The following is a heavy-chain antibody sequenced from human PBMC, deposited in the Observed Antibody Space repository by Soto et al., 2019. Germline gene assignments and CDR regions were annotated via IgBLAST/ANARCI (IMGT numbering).Heavy chain of an antibody. Sequence: ASETLSLTCAVSGGSISSGGYSWSWIRQPPGKGLEWIGYIYHSGSTNYNPSLKSRVTISVDKSKNQFSLNLSSVTAADTAVYYCARDQNGSGNYYTRYFDYWGQGTLVTVSS. CDR2: IYHSGST. V-gene: IGHV4-30-2*01. CDR3: ARDQNGSGNYYTRYFDY. D-gene: IGHD3-10*01. CDR1: GGSISSGGYS. J-gene: IGHJ4*02.